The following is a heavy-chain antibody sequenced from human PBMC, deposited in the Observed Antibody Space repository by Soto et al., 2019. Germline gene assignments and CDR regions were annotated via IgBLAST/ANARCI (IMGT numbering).Heavy chain of an antibody. Sequence: SETLSLTCTVSGGSISSYCWSWIRQPPGKGLGWIGYIYYSGSTNYNPSLKSRVTISVDTSKNQFSLKLSSVTAADTAVYYCARGDYDFWSGPMNLDYWGQGTLVTVSS. D-gene: IGHD3-3*01. CDR2: IYYSGST. CDR1: GGSISSYC. CDR3: ARGDYDFWSGPMNLDY. J-gene: IGHJ4*02. V-gene: IGHV4-59*01.